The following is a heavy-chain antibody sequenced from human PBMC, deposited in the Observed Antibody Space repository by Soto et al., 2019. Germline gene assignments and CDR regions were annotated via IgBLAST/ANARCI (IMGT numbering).Heavy chain of an antibody. CDR2: INHGRSA. CDR3: ARGDRGDCYGSINFFDP. J-gene: IGHJ5*02. Sequence: SETLSLTCTVSGGSISSYYWSWIRQPPGKGLEWIGEINHGRSANYNPSLKSRVTMSVDTSKNQFSLKLTSVTAADTAVYYCARGDRGDCYGSINFFDPWGQGTLVTVS. D-gene: IGHD3-10*01. V-gene: IGHV4-34*01. CDR1: GGSISSYY.